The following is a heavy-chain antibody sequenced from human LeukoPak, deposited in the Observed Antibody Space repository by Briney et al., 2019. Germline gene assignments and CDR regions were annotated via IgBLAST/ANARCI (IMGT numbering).Heavy chain of an antibody. J-gene: IGHJ4*02. Sequence: GGSLRLSCAASGFTFSSHELNWVRQAPGKGLEWISYISNSGTAIYYADSVRGQFTISRDNANNSLYLRMNSLRADDTAVYYCARGRVANAGSYPDYWGQGTLVTVSS. D-gene: IGHD3-10*01. V-gene: IGHV3-48*03. CDR1: GFTFSSHE. CDR2: ISNSGTAI. CDR3: ARGRVANAGSYPDY.